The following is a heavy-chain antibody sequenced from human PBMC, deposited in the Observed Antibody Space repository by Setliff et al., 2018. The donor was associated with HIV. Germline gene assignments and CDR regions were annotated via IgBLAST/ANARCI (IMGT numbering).Heavy chain of an antibody. V-gene: IGHV4-59*11. D-gene: IGHD5-12*01. CDR1: GGSISSHY. CDR2: ISYSGST. J-gene: IGHJ5*02. CDR3: ARSPERGYDSDWFDP. Sequence: PSETLSLTCTVSGGSISSHYWTWIRQPPGKGLEWIGYISYSGSTNYNPSLKSRVTISVDTSKNQFSLKLSSVTASDTAVYYRARSPERGYDSDWFDPWGQGTLGTVS.